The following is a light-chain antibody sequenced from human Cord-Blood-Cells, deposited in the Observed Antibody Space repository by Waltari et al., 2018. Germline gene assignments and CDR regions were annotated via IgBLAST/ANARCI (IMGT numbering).Light chain of an antibody. CDR1: QSVSSN. CDR2: VAA. Sequence: EIVMTQSPATVSVAPGEGATLSCKASQSVSSNLAWYQQKPGQAHSLLIYVAATRATGIPARFSGSGSGTEFTLTSSSLQSEDFAVCCWQQYNNWPPWTFGQGTKVEIE. J-gene: IGKJ1*01. V-gene: IGKV3-15*01. CDR3: QQYNNWPPWT.